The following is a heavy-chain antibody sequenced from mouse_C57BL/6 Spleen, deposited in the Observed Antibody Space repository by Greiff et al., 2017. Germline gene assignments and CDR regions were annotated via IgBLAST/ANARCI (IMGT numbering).Heavy chain of an antibody. V-gene: IGHV1-4*01. CDR3: ASTLTVVARD. D-gene: IGHD1-1*01. CDR2: INPSSGYT. CDR1: GYTFTSYT. Sequence: QVQLQQSGAELARPGASVKMSCKASGYTFTSYTMHWVKQRPEQGLEWIGYINPSSGYTKYNQKFKDKATLTADKSSSTAYMQLSSLTSEDSAVYYCASTLTVVARDWGQGTTLTVSS. J-gene: IGHJ2*01.